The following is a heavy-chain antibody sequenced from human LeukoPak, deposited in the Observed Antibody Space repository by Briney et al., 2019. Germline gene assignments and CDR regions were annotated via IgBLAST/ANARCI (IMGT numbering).Heavy chain of an antibody. D-gene: IGHD1-26*01. V-gene: IGHV4-4*07. CDR1: GGSISSYY. J-gene: IGHJ4*02. Sequence: SETLSLTCTVSGGSISSYYWSWIRQPAGKGLEWIGRIYTSGSTNYNASLKSRVRMSVDTSKNQFSLKLSSVTAADTAVFYCARENSGSYREFDYRGQGTLVTVSS. CDR3: ARENSGSYREFDY. CDR2: IYTSGST.